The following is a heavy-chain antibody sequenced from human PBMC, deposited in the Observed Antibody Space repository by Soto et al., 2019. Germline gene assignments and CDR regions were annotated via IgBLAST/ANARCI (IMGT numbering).Heavy chain of an antibody. CDR1: GFTFSSYS. CDR2: ISSSSSTI. J-gene: IGHJ5*02. CDR3: AGESDYLNLFDP. Sequence: EVQLVESGGGLVQPGGSLRLSCAASGFTFSSYSMNWVRQAPGKGLEWVSYISSSSSTIYYADSVKGRFTISRDTAKNSLYLQMNSLRAEFTAVYYCAGESDYLNLFDPWGQGTLVTVSS. D-gene: IGHD4-17*01. V-gene: IGHV3-48*01.